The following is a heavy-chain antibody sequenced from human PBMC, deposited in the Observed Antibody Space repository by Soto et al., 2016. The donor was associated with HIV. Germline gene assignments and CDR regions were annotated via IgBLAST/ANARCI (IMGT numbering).Heavy chain of an antibody. CDR3: ARPCGVAVAGTGTT. D-gene: IGHD6-19*01. CDR1: GGSFSGNH. V-gene: IGHV4-34*01. J-gene: IGHJ4*02. Sequence: QVQLQQWGAGLLKPSETLSLTCGVYGGSFSGNHWSWIRQPPGKGLEWIGDINYSGDTNYNPSLKSRVTISVDTSKNQFSLRLSSVTAADTAVYYCARPCGVAVAGTGTTWGQGTLGHGLL. CDR2: INYSGDT.